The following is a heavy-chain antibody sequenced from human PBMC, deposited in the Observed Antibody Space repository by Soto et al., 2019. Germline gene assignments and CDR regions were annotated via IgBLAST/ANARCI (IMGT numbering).Heavy chain of an antibody. CDR1: GFTFSSYA. Sequence: EVQLLESGGGLVQPGGSLRLSCAASGFTFSSYAMSWVRQAPGKGLEWVSAISGSGGSTYYADSVKGRFTISRDNSKNTLYLQMNRLRAEDTAVYYCAKDKRLVRALSAIQHWGQGTLVTVSS. CDR3: AKDKRLVRALSAIQH. J-gene: IGHJ1*01. V-gene: IGHV3-23*01. CDR2: ISGSGGST. D-gene: IGHD6-13*01.